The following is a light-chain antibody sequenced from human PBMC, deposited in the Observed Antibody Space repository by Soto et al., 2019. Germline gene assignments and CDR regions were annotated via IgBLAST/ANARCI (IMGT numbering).Light chain of an antibody. CDR2: DVS. J-gene: IGLJ1*01. Sequence: QSALTQPASVSGSPGQSITISCTGTISDVGGYNYVSWYQHHPRKAPKLMIYDVSYRPSGVSNRFSGSKSGNTASLTVSGLQAEDEGDYYCSSYTTSGTYVFGTGTKLTVL. CDR1: ISDVGGYNY. CDR3: SSYTTSGTYV. V-gene: IGLV2-14*03.